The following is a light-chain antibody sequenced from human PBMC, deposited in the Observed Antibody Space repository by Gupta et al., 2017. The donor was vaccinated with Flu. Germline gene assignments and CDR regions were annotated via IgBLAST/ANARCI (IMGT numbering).Light chain of an antibody. V-gene: IGKV1-16*02. J-gene: IGKJ4*01. CDR1: SNY. CDR3: QQYNSYPLT. CDR2: GAS. Sequence: SNYLAWFQQKPGKAPKSLIYGASSLQRGVPSKFRGSGSGTDCTLTIISLQPADFATYVCQQYNSYPLTFGGGTKVEIK.